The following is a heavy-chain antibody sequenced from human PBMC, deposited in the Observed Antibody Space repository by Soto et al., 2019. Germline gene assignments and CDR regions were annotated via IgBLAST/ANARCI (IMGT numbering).Heavy chain of an antibody. CDR2: IYYSGST. J-gene: IGHJ6*03. CDR3: ARIPGSYDFWSGYFPGGGNPGPDHYYYYYMDV. Sequence: SETLSLTCTVSGGSISSYYWSWIRQPPGKGLEWIGYIYYSGSTNYNPSLKSRVTISVDTSKNQFSLKLGSVTAADTAVYYCARIPGSYDFWSGYFPGGGNPGPDHYYYYYMDVWGKGTTVTVSS. V-gene: IGHV4-59*01. D-gene: IGHD3-3*01. CDR1: GGSISSYY.